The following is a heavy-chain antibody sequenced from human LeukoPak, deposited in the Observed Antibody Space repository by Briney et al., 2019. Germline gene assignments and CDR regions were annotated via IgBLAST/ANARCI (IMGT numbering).Heavy chain of an antibody. Sequence: GGSLRLSCAASGFSFSRYWMSWVRQAPGKGLEWVANIKQDGSEKNYVESVKGRFTISRDNAKNSLYLQMNSLRAEDTAVYYCARDLRITRIGGGLDYWGQGTLVTVSS. J-gene: IGHJ4*02. CDR3: ARDLRITRIGGGLDY. CDR1: GFSFSRYW. CDR2: IKQDGSEK. V-gene: IGHV3-7*01. D-gene: IGHD1-14*01.